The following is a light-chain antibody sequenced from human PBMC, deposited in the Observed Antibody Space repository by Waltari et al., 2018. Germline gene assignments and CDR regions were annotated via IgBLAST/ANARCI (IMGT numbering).Light chain of an antibody. CDR2: YVS. J-gene: IGKJ1*01. V-gene: IGKV2-30*01. CDR3: MQSRLWPWT. Sequence: DVVLAQSPLSLPVTLGQPACISCRSSQRLVYTDGHTYLNWFQQRPGQSPRRLISYVSNRDSGVPDRFSGSGSGTDFTLEISRVEAEDGGVYYCMQSRLWPWTLGQGTTVEIK. CDR1: QRLVYTDGHTY.